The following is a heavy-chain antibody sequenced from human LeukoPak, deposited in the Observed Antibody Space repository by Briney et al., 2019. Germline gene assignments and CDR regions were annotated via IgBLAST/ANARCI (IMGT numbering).Heavy chain of an antibody. Sequence: SETLSLTCTVSGGSISSGSYYWSWIRQPAGKGLEWIGRIYTSGSTNYNSSLKSRVTISVDTSKNQFSLKLSSVTAADTAVYYCARALRYFDWLSYFDYWGQGTLVTVSS. CDR1: GGSISSGSYY. CDR2: IYTSGST. CDR3: ARALRYFDWLSYFDY. J-gene: IGHJ4*02. D-gene: IGHD3-9*01. V-gene: IGHV4-61*02.